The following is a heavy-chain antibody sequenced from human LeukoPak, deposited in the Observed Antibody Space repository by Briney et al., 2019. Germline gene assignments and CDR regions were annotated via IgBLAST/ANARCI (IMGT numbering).Heavy chain of an antibody. CDR1: GYTFTGYY. J-gene: IGHJ3*02. CDR3: ASPTGSGHAFDI. Sequence: ASVKVSCKASGYTFTGYYMHWVRQAPGQGLEWMGWVNPNSGGTNYAQKFQGWVTMTRDTSISTAYMELSRLRSDDTAVYYCASPTGSGHAFDIWGQRTMVTVSS. CDR2: VNPNSGGT. V-gene: IGHV1-2*04.